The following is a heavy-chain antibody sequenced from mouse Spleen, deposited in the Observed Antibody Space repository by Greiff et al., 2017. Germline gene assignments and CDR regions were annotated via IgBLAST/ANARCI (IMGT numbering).Heavy chain of an antibody. J-gene: IGHJ2*01. V-gene: IGHV1-80*01. CDR2: IFPGDGDT. D-gene: IGHD1-1*01. CDR3: ARSSGSSFDY. CDR1: GYTFSSYW. Sequence: QVQLQQSGAELVRPGSSVKISCKASGYTFSSYWMNWVKQRPGQGLEWIEQIFPGDGDTNCNGNFKGKATLTADKSSSTASMQLSSLTSEDSAVYFCARSSGSSFDYWGQGTTLTVSS.